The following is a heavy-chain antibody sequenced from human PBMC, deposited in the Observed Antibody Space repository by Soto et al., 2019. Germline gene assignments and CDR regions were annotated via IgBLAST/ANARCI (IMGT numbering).Heavy chain of an antibody. CDR3: ARHEADTTNAFDI. CDR2: ISSSSSYI. Sequence: GGSLRLSFAASGFTFSSYSMNWVRQAPGKGLEWVSSISSSSSYIYYADSVKGRFTISRDNAKNSLYLQMNSLRAEDTAVYYCARHEADTTNAFDIWGQGTMVTVSS. V-gene: IGHV3-21*01. J-gene: IGHJ3*02. CDR1: GFTFSSYS.